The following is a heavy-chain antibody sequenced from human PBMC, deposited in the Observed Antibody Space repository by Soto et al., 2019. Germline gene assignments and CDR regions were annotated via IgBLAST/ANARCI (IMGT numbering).Heavy chain of an antibody. J-gene: IGHJ6*02. Sequence: NPSETLSLTCTVSGGSISSSSYYWGWIRQPPGKGLEWIGSIYYSGSTYYNPSFKSRVTISVDTSKNQFSLKLSSVTAAGTAVYYCASQLLWFGSYYGMDVWGQGTTVTVSS. V-gene: IGHV4-39*01. CDR1: GGSISSSSYY. D-gene: IGHD3-10*01. CDR3: ASQLLWFGSYYGMDV. CDR2: IYYSGST.